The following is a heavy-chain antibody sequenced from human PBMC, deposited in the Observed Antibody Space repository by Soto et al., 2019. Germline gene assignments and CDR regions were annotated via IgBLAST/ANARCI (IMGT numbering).Heavy chain of an antibody. J-gene: IGHJ4*02. CDR3: ARGSASSSDFDY. CDR2: IYHSGST. Sequence: SETLSLTCGVSGGSVSSGGYCWSWVRQPPGKALESIGYIYHSGSTYFNPSLKGRVTISINTSKIQFSVNLSSVTAADTAVYYCARGSASSSDFDYWGQGALVTVSS. D-gene: IGHD6-6*01. CDR1: GGSVSSGGYC. V-gene: IGHV4-30-2*01.